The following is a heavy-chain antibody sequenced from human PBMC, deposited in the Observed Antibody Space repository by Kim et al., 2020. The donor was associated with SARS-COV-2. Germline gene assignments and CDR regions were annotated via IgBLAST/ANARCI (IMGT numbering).Heavy chain of an antibody. Sequence: GGSLRLSCAASGFTFSSYAMSWVRQAPGKGLEWVSAISGSGGSTYYADSVKGRFTISRDNSKNTLYLQMNSLRAEDTAVYYCAKGRLWFGELLWLFDYWGQGTLVTVSS. D-gene: IGHD3-10*01. V-gene: IGHV3-23*01. CDR1: GFTFSSYA. CDR3: AKGRLWFGELLWLFDY. CDR2: ISGSGGST. J-gene: IGHJ4*02.